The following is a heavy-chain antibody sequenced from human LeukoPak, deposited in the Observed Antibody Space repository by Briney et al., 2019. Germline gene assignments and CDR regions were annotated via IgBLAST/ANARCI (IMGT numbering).Heavy chain of an antibody. CDR2: ISSSSSYI. J-gene: IGHJ4*02. CDR1: GFTFSSYR. V-gene: IGHV3-21*01. CDR3: VRDSYSNYFDY. D-gene: IGHD4-11*01. Sequence: GGSLGLSCAASGFTFSSYRMNWVRQAPGEGLEWVSFISSSSSYIDYADSVKGRFTISRDNAKNSLYLQMNSLRAEDTAVYYCVRDSYSNYFDYWGQGTLVTVSS.